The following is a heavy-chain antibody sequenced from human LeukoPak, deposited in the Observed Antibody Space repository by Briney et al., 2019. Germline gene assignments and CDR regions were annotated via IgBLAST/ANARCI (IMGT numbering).Heavy chain of an antibody. V-gene: IGHV4-4*02. J-gene: IGHJ6*02. CDR1: IGSISSSKW. Sequence: SETLSLTCSVSIGSISSSKWWSWVRQSPVKGLEWIGEIYLYGTTNYNPSFTSRVTMSVDRSRNQFSLKLTSVIAADTAVYYCARQKWEQQGRDYYFNGLDVWGPGTTVIVSS. CDR2: IYLYGTT. CDR3: ARQKWEQQGRDYYFNGLDV. D-gene: IGHD1/OR15-1a*01.